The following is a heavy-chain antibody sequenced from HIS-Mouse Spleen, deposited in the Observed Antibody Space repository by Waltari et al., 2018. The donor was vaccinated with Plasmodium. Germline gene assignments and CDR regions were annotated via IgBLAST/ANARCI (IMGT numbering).Heavy chain of an antibody. Sequence: QVQLVQSGAEVKKPGASVKVSCKASGYTFTSYGISWVGQAPGQGLECMGWRNPNSGGTNDAQKLQGRVTMTRDTSISTAYMELSRLRSDDTAVYYCARGTDGDWGQGTLVTVSS. J-gene: IGHJ4*02. CDR2: RNPNSGGT. D-gene: IGHD1-1*01. V-gene: IGHV1-2*02. CDR3: ARGTDGD. CDR1: GYTFTSYG.